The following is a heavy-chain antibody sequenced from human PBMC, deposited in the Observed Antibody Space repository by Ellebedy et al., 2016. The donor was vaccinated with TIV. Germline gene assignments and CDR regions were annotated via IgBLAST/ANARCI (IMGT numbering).Heavy chain of an antibody. V-gene: IGHV3-7*03. CDR2: IKQDGSEK. CDR3: ARDTLVGVTDSYFDY. Sequence: GESLKISCAASGFTFSTYWMNWVRQAPGKGLEWVANIKQDGSEKNYVDSVKGRFTISRDNAKNSLYLQMNNLRAEDTAVYYCARDTLVGVTDSYFDYWGQGTLVTVSS. J-gene: IGHJ4*02. CDR1: GFTFSTYW. D-gene: IGHD1-26*01.